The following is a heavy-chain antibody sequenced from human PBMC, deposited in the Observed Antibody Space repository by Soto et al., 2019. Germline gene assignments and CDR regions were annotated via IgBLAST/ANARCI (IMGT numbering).Heavy chain of an antibody. CDR1: GGSISSYY. CDR3: ARQDSSSLRYYYGMDV. V-gene: IGHV4-59*08. D-gene: IGHD6-13*01. J-gene: IGHJ6*02. CDR2: IYYSGST. Sequence: SETLSLTCTVSGGSISSYYWSWIRQPPGKGLEWIGYIYYSGSTNYNPSLKSRVTISVDTSKNQFSLKLSSVTAADTAVYYCARQDSSSLRYYYGMDVWGQWTTVTVSS.